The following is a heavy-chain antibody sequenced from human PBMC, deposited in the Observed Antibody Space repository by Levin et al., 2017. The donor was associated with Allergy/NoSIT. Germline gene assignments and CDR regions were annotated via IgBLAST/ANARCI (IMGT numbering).Heavy chain of an antibody. D-gene: IGHD7-27*01. CDR2: ISSSSNYI. Sequence: GESLKISCAASGFMFSSYNMNWVRQAPGKGLEWVSSISSSSNYIHYADSVKGRFTISRDNAKDSLYLQLNSLRAEDTAVYHCASGGWGSTFDIWGQGTMVTVSS. J-gene: IGHJ3*02. CDR1: GFMFSSYN. V-gene: IGHV3-21*01. CDR3: ASGGWGSTFDI.